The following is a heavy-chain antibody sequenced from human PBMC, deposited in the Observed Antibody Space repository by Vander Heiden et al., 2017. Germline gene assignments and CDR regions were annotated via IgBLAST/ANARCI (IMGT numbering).Heavy chain of an antibody. V-gene: IGHV3-49*05. Sequence: EVQLVESGGGLVKPGRSLRLSCTASGFTFCDYAMSWFRQAPGKGLEWVGFIRSKAYGGTTEYAASVKGRFTISRDDSKSIAYLQMNSLKTEDTAVYYCTRVDGDYVDYWGQGTLVTVSS. CDR1: GFTFCDYA. D-gene: IGHD4-17*01. CDR3: TRVDGDYVDY. CDR2: IRSKAYGGTT. J-gene: IGHJ4*02.